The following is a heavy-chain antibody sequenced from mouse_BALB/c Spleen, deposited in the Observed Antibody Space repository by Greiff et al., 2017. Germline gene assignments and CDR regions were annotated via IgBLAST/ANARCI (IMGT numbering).Heavy chain of an antibody. CDR1: GFNIKDYY. J-gene: IGHJ4*01. D-gene: IGHD2-1*01. Sequence: VQLQQSGAELVRSGASVKLSCTASGFNIKDYYMHWVKQRPEQGLEWIGWIDPENGDTEYAPKFQGKATMTADTSSNTAYLQLSSLTSEDTAVYDCNHYGNVGAMDYWGQGTSVTVSS. CDR3: NHYGNVGAMDY. V-gene: IGHV14-4*02. CDR2: IDPENGDT.